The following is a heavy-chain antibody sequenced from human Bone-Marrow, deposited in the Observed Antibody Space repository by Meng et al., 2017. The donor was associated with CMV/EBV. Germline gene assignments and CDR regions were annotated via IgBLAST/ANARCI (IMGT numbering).Heavy chain of an antibody. J-gene: IGHJ5*02. Sequence: GGSFSGYYWSWIRQPHGKGLEWIGEINHSGSTNYNPSLKSRVTISVDTSKNQFSLKLSSVTAADTAVYYCARCPLLWFGELLPRFDPWGQGTLVTVSS. D-gene: IGHD3-10*01. CDR1: GGSFSGYY. CDR3: ARCPLLWFGELLPRFDP. V-gene: IGHV4-34*01. CDR2: INHSGST.